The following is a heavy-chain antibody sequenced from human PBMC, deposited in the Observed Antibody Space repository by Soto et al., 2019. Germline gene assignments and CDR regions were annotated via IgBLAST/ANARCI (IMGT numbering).Heavy chain of an antibody. CDR1: LGTFVIYA. J-gene: IGHJ4*02. V-gene: IGHV1-69*13. D-gene: IGHD3-10*01. CDR2: IIPIFGTA. CDR3: ERDIGEMAKVKHRGFEY. Sequence: SLEXCFKASLGTFVIYAMSWVRHATGQGLEWMGGIIPIFGTANYAQKFQGRVTITADESTSTAYMELRRLRSEETAVYYCERDIGEMAKVKHRGFEYCGQGTLV.